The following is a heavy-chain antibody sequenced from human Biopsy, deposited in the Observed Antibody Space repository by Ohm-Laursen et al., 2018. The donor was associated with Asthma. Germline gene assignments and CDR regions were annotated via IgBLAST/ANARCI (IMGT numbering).Heavy chain of an antibody. D-gene: IGHD2-15*01. CDR1: GVSIRSYY. J-gene: IGHJ4*02. CDR3: AGFCSGGNCPDH. CDR2: IHYSGST. Sequence: SETLSLTCTVSGVSIRSYYWTWIRQPSGKGLEWIGNIHYSGSTYSNPSLKSRATISVDTSKKQISLRLSSVIAADTAVYYCAGFCSGGNCPDHWGQGTLVTVSS. V-gene: IGHV4-59*01.